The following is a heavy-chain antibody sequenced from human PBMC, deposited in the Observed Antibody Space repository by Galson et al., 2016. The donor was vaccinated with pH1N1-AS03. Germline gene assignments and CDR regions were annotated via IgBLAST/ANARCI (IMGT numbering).Heavy chain of an antibody. Sequence: SLRLSCAASGFRFIDYWMTWVRQVPGKGLEWVANIDQDGSEKYYMDSVEGRFTISRDNAKHSLSLQMNSLRSADTAVYYCTSGMVELDYWGQGTLVTVSS. V-gene: IGHV3-7*01. CDR2: IDQDGSEK. J-gene: IGHJ4*02. D-gene: IGHD3-10*01. CDR1: GFRFIDYW. CDR3: TSGMVELDY.